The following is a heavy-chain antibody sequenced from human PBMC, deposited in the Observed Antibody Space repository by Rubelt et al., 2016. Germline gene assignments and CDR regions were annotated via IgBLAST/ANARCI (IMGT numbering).Heavy chain of an antibody. Sequence: EVQLLDSGGGLVQPGGSLRLSCAASGFTFSTYNMNWVRQAPGKGLEWISYISSSGGTNYYADSVKGRFTISRDNAKNSLYLQMNSLRAEETAVDYCARDWTLIAVAGTVSESDSWGQGTLVTVSS. CDR2: ISSSGGTN. D-gene: IGHD6-19*01. CDR1: GFTFSTYN. CDR3: ARDWTLIAVAGTVSESDS. V-gene: IGHV3-48*04. J-gene: IGHJ5*01.